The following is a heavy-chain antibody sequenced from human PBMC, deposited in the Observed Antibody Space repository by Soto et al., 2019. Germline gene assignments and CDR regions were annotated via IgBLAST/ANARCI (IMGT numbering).Heavy chain of an antibody. V-gene: IGHV3-30-3*01. J-gene: IGHJ6*02. CDR1: GFTFSSYA. D-gene: IGHD2-15*01. CDR3: ARAECDGGSCYTLVGLRYGMDV. CDR2: ISYDGNNK. Sequence: QVQLVESGGGVVQPGRSLRLSCAASGFTFSSYAMYWVRQAPGKGLEWVAVISYDGNNKYYADSVKGRFTISRDNSKNTLYLQMDSLRAADTAVYYCARAECDGGSCYTLVGLRYGMDVWGQGTTVTVSS.